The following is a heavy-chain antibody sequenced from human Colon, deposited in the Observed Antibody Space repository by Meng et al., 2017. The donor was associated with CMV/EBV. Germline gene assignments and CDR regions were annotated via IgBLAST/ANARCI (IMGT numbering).Heavy chain of an antibody. D-gene: IGHD2-2*01. CDR1: GGTFSSYT. CDR2: IIPILGIA. Sequence: SVKVSCKASGGTFSSYTISWVRQAPGQGLEWMGRIIPILGIANYAQKFQGRVTITADKSTSTAYMELSSLRSEDTAVYYCARAGCSSTSSCWDWGQGTLVTVPQ. J-gene: IGHJ4*02. V-gene: IGHV1-69*02. CDR3: ARAGCSSTSSCWD.